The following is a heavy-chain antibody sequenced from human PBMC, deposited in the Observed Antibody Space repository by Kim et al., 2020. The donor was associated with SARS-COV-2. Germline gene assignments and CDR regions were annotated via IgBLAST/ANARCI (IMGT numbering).Heavy chain of an antibody. D-gene: IGHD3-22*01. Sequence: ASVKVSCKASGYTFTSYAMHWVRQAPGQRLEWMGWINAGNGNTKYSQKFQGRVTITRDTSASTAYMELSSLRSEDTAVYYCARDLGTPYYYDSSGYFVWGQGTLVTVSS. CDR2: INAGNGNT. CDR1: GYTFTSYA. J-gene: IGHJ4*02. CDR3: ARDLGTPYYYDSSGYFV. V-gene: IGHV1-3*01.